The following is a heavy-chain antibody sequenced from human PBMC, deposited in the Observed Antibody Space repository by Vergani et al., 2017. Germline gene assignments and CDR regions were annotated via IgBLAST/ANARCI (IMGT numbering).Heavy chain of an antibody. CDR1: GFSLSNARMG. V-gene: IGHV2-26*01. J-gene: IGHJ1*01. CDR3: ARDDYGDYGFAYFQH. CDR2: IFSNDEK. D-gene: IGHD4-17*01. Sequence: QITLKESGPTLVKPTETLTLTCTVSGFSLSNARMGVSWIRQPPGKALEWLAHIFSNDEKSYSTSLKSRLTIPKDPSKSQVVLTMTNMDPVDTATYYCARDDYGDYGFAYFQHWGQGTLVTVSS.